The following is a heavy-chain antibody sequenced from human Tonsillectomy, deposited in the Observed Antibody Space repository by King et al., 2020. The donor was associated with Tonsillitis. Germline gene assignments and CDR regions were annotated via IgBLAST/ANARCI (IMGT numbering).Heavy chain of an antibody. CDR3: AKGGRHYNVVEFDY. V-gene: IGHV3-72*01. CDR2: TRNKVNSYLT. CDR1: GFTFSDHY. J-gene: IGHJ4*02. Sequence: DVQLVESGGGLVQPGGSLRLSCAASGFTFSDHYMDWVRQAPGKGLEWVGRTRNKVNSYLTEYAASVKGRFTISREDSKNSLYLQMNSLKTEDTAVDYCAKGGRHYNVVEFDYWGQGTLVTVSS. D-gene: IGHD2-21*01.